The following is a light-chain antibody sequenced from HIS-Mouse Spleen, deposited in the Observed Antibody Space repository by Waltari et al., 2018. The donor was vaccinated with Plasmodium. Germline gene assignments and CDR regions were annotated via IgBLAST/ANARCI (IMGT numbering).Light chain of an antibody. CDR2: DAS. CDR1: QDISNY. Sequence: DIQMTQSPSSLSASVGDRVTITCQASQDISNYLNWYQQKPGKAPKHLIYDASNLETGVPSRFSGSGSGTDFTFTISSLQPEDIATYYCQQYDNLPRALTFGGGTKVEIK. J-gene: IGKJ4*01. CDR3: QQYDNLPRALT. V-gene: IGKV1-33*01.